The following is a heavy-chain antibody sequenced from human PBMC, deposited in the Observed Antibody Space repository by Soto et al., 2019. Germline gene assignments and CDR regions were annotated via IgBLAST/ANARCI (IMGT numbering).Heavy chain of an antibody. CDR2: INGYNGNT. Sequence: QVQLVQSGAEVKKPGASVKVSCKASGYTFTRYGITWVRQARGQGLEWMGWINGYNGNTKYAQKLQGRVTMTTDTSTSTAYMELRTLTSDDAGVYYCAREGDDPYYYYGMDVWGQGTTVTVSS. CDR3: AREGDDPYYYYGMDV. J-gene: IGHJ6*02. CDR1: GYTFTRYG. D-gene: IGHD3-10*01. V-gene: IGHV1-18*01.